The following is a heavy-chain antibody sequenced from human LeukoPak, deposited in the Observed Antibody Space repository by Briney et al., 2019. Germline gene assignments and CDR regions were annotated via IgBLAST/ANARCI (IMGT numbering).Heavy chain of an antibody. CDR1: GFTFSSYG. J-gene: IGHJ4*02. V-gene: IGHV3-30*18. Sequence: GGSLRLTCAASGFTFSSYGMHWVHQAPGKGLEWVAVISYDGSNKYYADSVKGRFTISRDNSKNTLYLQMNSLRAEDTAVYYCANGDHYYGSGSYYPFDYWGQGTLVTVSS. D-gene: IGHD3-10*01. CDR3: ANGDHYYGSGSYYPFDY. CDR2: ISYDGSNK.